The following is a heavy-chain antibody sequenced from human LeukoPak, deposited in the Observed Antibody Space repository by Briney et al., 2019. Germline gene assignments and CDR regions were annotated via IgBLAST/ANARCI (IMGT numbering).Heavy chain of an antibody. V-gene: IGHV3-23*01. CDR2: ISGSGGST. CDR1: GFTFSSYG. CDR3: AKEFDNHLTAVSDY. D-gene: IGHD1-14*01. J-gene: IGHJ4*02. Sequence: GGSLRLSCAASGFTFSSYGMSWVRQAPGKGLEWVSAISGSGGSTYYADSVKGRFTISRDNSKDTLYLQMNSLRAEDTAVYYCAKEFDNHLTAVSDYWGQGTLVTVSS.